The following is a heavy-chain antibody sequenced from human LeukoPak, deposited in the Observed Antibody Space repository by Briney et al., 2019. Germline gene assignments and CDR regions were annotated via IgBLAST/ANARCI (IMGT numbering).Heavy chain of an antibody. Sequence: SETLSLTCAVYGGSFSGYYWSWIRQPPGKGLEWIGEINHSGSTNYNPSLKSRVTISVDTSKNQFSLKLSSVTAADTAVYYCARYRRSGSYKQPYYYYYYMDVWGKGTTVTVSS. CDR3: ARYRRSGSYKQPYYYYYYMDV. J-gene: IGHJ6*03. D-gene: IGHD3-10*01. CDR2: INHSGST. CDR1: GGSFSGYY. V-gene: IGHV4-34*01.